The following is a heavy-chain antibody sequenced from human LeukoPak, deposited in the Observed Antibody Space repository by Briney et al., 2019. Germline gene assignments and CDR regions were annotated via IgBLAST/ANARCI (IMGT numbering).Heavy chain of an antibody. D-gene: IGHD4-11*01. CDR2: IYYSGST. Sequence: PSETLSLTCTVSGGSISSGDYYWSWVRQPPGKGLEWHGYIYYSGSTYYNPSLKSRVTISVDTSKNQFSLKLSSVTAADTAVYYCARAGGVTTVTHFDYWGQGTLVTVSS. CDR1: GGSISSGDYY. V-gene: IGHV4-30-4*08. J-gene: IGHJ4*02. CDR3: ARAGGVTTVTHFDY.